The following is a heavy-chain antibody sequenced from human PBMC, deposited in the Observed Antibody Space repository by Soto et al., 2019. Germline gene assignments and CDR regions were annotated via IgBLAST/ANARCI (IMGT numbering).Heavy chain of an antibody. V-gene: IGHV1-2*04. CDR1: GYTFTGYY. J-gene: IGHJ3*02. Sequence: ASVKVSCKASGYTFTGYYMHWVRQAPGQGLERMGWINPNSGGTNYAQKFQGWVNMTRDTSISTAYMELSRLRSDDTAVYYCAREGKDIVVVPAAMDRDAFDIWGQGTTVTVSS. D-gene: IGHD2-2*01. CDR3: AREGKDIVVVPAAMDRDAFDI. CDR2: INPNSGGT.